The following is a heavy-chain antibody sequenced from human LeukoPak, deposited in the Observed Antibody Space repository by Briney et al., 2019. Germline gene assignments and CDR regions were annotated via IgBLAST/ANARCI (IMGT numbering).Heavy chain of an antibody. CDR2: IGIDSGNT. D-gene: IGHD5-24*01. CDR3: ARDYKYAFDN. V-gene: IGHV3-48*01. J-gene: IGHJ4*02. Sequence: GGSLRLSCAASGFTFSDYSMNWVRQAPGKELEWISYIGIDSGNTNYADSVKGRFTISGDKAKNSLYLQMNSLRVEDTAVYYCARDYKYAFDNWGQGTLVTVSS. CDR1: GFTFSDYS.